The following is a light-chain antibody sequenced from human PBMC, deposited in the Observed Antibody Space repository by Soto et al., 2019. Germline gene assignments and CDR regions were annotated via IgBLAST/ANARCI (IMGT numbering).Light chain of an antibody. CDR3: GTWDTSLSAGV. CDR2: DST. J-gene: IGLJ1*01. CDR1: SANIGSYY. V-gene: IGLV1-51*01. Sequence: QSVLTQPPSASAAPGHKVTITCSGNSANIGSYYVSWYQQVPGTAPKLLIFDSTKRPSGIPDRFSGSKSGTSATLAITGLQTGDEADYYCGTWDTSLSAGVFGSGTKLTVL.